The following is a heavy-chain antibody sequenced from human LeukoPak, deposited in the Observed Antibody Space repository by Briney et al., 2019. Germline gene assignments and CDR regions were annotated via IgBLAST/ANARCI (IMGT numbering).Heavy chain of an antibody. J-gene: IGHJ6*02. CDR2: IEPDGSEK. Sequence: GGSLGLSCAASGFTFRDYWMTWVRQAAGKGLEWVASIEPDGSEKYYADSVKGRFTLSRDNVENSLYLQMNTLRVDDTAVYYCAQGHYHMDVGGHGTTVTVSS. CDR1: GFTFRDYW. CDR3: AQGHYHMDV. V-gene: IGHV3-7*01.